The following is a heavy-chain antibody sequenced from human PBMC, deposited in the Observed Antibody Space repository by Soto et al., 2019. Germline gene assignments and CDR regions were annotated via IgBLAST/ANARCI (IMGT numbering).Heavy chain of an antibody. J-gene: IGHJ3*01. Sequence: DVQLVESGGGLIQPGESLRLSCAAFGLTVSGKKYVAWVRQAPGKGLEWISALYYVEGSFYADSVKGRFTTPSDSSKTTVYLQMNGLRPDDTAVYYCASWHERDPAYDVCGQGTTVTVSS. CDR3: ASWHERDPAYDV. D-gene: IGHD1-1*01. CDR1: GLTVSGKKY. V-gene: IGHV3-53*01. CDR2: LYYVEGS.